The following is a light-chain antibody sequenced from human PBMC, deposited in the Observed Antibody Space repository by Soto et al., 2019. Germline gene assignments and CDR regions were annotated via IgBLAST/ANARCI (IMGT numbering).Light chain of an antibody. V-gene: IGLV1-40*01. CDR2: GNS. Sequence: QSVLTQPPSVSGAPGQRVTISCTGISSNIGAGYDVHWYQQLPGTAPKLLIYGNSNRPSGVPDRFSGSKSGTSASLAITGLQAEDEVDYYCQSYDSSLSGGVFGTGTKLTVL. CDR1: SSNIGAGYD. J-gene: IGLJ1*01. CDR3: QSYDSSLSGGV.